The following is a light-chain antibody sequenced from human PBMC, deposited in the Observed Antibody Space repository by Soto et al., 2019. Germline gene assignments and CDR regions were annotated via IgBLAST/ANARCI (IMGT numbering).Light chain of an antibody. V-gene: IGLV2-11*01. Sequence: QSALTQPRSVSGSPGQSVTISFTGTSSDVGGYNYVSWYQQHPGKAPKLIIYDVSKRPSGVPDRFSGSKSDNTASLTISGLQAEDEADYYCCSYAGSYTYVFGTGTKLTVL. J-gene: IGLJ1*01. CDR3: CSYAGSYTYV. CDR1: SSDVGGYNY. CDR2: DVS.